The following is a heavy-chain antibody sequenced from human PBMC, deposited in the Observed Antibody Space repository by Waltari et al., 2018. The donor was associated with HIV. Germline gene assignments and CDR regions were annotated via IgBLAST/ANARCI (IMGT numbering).Heavy chain of an antibody. Sequence: QVQLVQSGAEVKKPGASVKVSCKASGYTFTSYAMHWVRQAPGQRLEWMGWINAGNGNTKYSQKFQGRVTITRDTSASTAYMELSSLRSEDTAVYYCARTALSSTNYDFWRAGAFDIWGQGTMVTVSS. CDR3: ARTALSSTNYDFWRAGAFDI. V-gene: IGHV1-3*01. J-gene: IGHJ3*02. CDR1: GYTFTSYA. CDR2: INAGNGNT. D-gene: IGHD3-3*01.